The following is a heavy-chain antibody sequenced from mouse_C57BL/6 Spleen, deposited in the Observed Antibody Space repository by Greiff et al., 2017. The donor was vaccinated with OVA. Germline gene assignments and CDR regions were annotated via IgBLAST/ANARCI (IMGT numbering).Heavy chain of an antibody. CDR1: GYTFTSYW. CDR2: INPSNGGT. J-gene: IGHJ2*01. CDR3: AREGGGTVVAFDY. V-gene: IGHV1-53*01. Sequence: QVQLQQPGTELVKPGASVKLSCKASGYTFTSYWMHWVKQRPGQGLEWIGNINPSNGGTNYNEKFKSKATLTVDKSSSTAYMQLSSLTSEDSAVYYGAREGGGTVVAFDYWGQGTTLTVSS. D-gene: IGHD1-1*01.